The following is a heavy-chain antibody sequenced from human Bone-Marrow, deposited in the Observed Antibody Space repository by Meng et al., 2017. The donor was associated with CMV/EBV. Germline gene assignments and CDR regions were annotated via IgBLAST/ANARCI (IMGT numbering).Heavy chain of an antibody. J-gene: IGHJ6*02. V-gene: IGHV3-21*01. CDR3: ARDLDYYYDSSGYYYYYYGMDV. D-gene: IGHD3-22*01. CDR2: IYSGGYT. CDR1: GFTFSSYE. Sequence: GESLKISCAASGFTFSSYEMNWVRQAPGKGLEWVSVIYSGGYTYYADSVKGRFTISRDNAKNSLYLQMNSLRAEDTAVYYCARDLDYYYDSSGYYYYYYGMDVWGQGTTVTVSS.